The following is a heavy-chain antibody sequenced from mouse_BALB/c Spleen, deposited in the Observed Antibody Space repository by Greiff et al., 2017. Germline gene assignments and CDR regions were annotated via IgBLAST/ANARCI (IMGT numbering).Heavy chain of an antibody. CDR2: IYPGNVNT. CDR3: ARYNPGWYFDV. Sequence: VQLQQSGPELVKPGASVRISCKASGYTFTSYYIHWVKQRPGQGLEWIGWIYPGNVNTKYNEKFKGKATLTADKSSSTAYMQLSSLTSEDSAVYFCARYNPGWYFDVWGAGTTVTVSS. D-gene: IGHD1-3*01. J-gene: IGHJ1*01. CDR1: GYTFTSYY. V-gene: IGHV1S56*01.